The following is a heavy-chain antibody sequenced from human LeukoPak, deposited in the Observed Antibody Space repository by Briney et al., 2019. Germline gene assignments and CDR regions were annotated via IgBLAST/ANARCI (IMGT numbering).Heavy chain of an antibody. J-gene: IGHJ4*02. CDR2: ISGSGGST. Sequence: GGSLRLSCAASGFTFSSYGMSWVRQAPGKGLEWVSAISGSGGSTYYADSVKGRFTISRDNSKNTLYLQMNSLRAEDTAVYYCAKSPRSGWYGDFDYWGQGTLVTVSS. CDR3: AKSPRSGWYGDFDY. V-gene: IGHV3-23*01. CDR1: GFTFSSYG. D-gene: IGHD6-19*01.